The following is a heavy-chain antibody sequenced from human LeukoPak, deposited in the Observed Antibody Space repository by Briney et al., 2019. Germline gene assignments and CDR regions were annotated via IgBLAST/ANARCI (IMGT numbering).Heavy chain of an antibody. CDR2: ISYDGSNK. V-gene: IGHV3-30-3*01. Sequence: PGGSLRLSCAASGFTFSSYAMHWVRQAPGKGLEWVAVISYDGSNKYYADSVKGRFTISRDNSKNTLYLQMNSLRAEDTAVYYYAAQYCSSTSCPHKIDYWGQGTLVTVSS. CDR3: AAQYCSSTSCPHKIDY. J-gene: IGHJ4*02. D-gene: IGHD2-2*01. CDR1: GFTFSSYA.